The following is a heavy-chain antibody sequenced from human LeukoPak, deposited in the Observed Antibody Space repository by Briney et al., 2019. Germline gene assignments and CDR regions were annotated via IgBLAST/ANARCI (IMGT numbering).Heavy chain of an antibody. CDR3: ARDERPYYYGSGSYYPLDY. V-gene: IGHV1-46*01. CDR2: INPSGGST. J-gene: IGHJ4*02. CDR1: GYTFTSYY. Sequence: GASVKVSCKASGYTFTSYYMHWVRQAPGQGLEWMGIINPSGGSTSYAQKFQGRVTMTRDMSTSTVYMELSSLRSEDTAVYYCARDERPYYYGSGSYYPLDYWGQGTLVTVSS. D-gene: IGHD3-10*01.